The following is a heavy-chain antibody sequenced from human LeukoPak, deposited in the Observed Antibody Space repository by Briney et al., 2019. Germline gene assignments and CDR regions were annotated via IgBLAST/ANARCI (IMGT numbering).Heavy chain of an antibody. J-gene: IGHJ4*02. CDR3: AKDRSSSFSGFLEY. CDR1: GFTFSSYA. V-gene: IGHV3-23*01. Sequence: QPGGSLRLSCAASGFTFSSYAMNWVRQAPGKGLEGVSAMSYSGSSTYYADSVKGRFTISRDNSKNTLYLQMNSLRAEDTAVYYCAKDRSSSFSGFLEYWGQGTLVTVSS. D-gene: IGHD6-6*01. CDR2: MSYSGSST.